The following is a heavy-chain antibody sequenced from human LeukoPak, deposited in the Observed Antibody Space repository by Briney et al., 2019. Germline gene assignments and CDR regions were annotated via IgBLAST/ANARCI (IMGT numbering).Heavy chain of an antibody. CDR1: GGTFIIYA. CDR2: IIPIFGTA. D-gene: IGHD5-12*01. V-gene: IGHV1-69*13. Sequence: GXAVTVSFKGAGGTFIIYAISWVGQAPGQGVEGMGGIIPIFGTANYAQKFQGRVTITADESTSTAYMELSSPRSEDTAVYYCARDGGYAPSWGQGTLVTVSS. J-gene: IGHJ4*02. CDR3: ARDGGYAPS.